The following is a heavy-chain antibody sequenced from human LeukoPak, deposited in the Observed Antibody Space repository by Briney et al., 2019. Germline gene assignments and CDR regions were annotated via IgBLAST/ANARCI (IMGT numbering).Heavy chain of an antibody. J-gene: IGHJ4*02. CDR3: ARVHPSLYGSGSSPDY. CDR2: ISVYNGNT. V-gene: IGHV1-18*01. Sequence: ASVKVSCKASGYTFTSYGISWVRQAPGQGLEWMGWISVYNGNTNYAQKLQGRVTMTTDTSTSTAYMELRSLRSDDTAVYYCARVHPSLYGSGSSPDYWGQGTLVTVSS. D-gene: IGHD3-10*01. CDR1: GYTFTSYG.